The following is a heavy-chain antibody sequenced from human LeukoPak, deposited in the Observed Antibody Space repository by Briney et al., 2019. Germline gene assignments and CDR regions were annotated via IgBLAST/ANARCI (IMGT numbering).Heavy chain of an antibody. Sequence: SETLSLTCTVSVGSIDKSYNYWGWIRQPPGKGLEWIGSIFYTGSAYYNPSLKSRITMSVDTSRKQFSMKLTSVTAADTRVSSEAKGALYYSSGTYYTQDWFDPWGQGTLVIVSS. V-gene: IGHV4-39*01. J-gene: IGHJ5*02. CDR3: AKGALYYSSGTYYTQDWFDP. D-gene: IGHD3-10*01. CDR2: IFYTGSA. CDR1: VGSIDKSYNY.